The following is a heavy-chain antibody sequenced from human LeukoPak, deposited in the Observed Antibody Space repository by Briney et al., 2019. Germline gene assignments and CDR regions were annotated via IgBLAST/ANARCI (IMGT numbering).Heavy chain of an antibody. Sequence: SETLSLTXAVYGESFSGYYWSWIRQPPGKGLEWIGEINHSGSTNYNPSLKSRVTISVDTSKNQFSLKLSSVTAADTAVYYCAGIAAGFNWFDPWGQGTLVTVSS. D-gene: IGHD6-13*01. CDR3: AGIAAGFNWFDP. CDR1: GESFSGYY. J-gene: IGHJ5*02. CDR2: INHSGST. V-gene: IGHV4-34*01.